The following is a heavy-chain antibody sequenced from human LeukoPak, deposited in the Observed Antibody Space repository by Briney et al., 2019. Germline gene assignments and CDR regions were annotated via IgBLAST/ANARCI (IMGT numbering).Heavy chain of an antibody. CDR1: GYSFTSYG. CDR2: ISTYNGKT. J-gene: IGHJ3*02. V-gene: IGHV1-18*01. CDR3: AREVYSKDAFDI. D-gene: IGHD2-8*01. Sequence: ASVKVSCKASGYSFTSYGMTWVRQAPGQGLEWMGWISTYNGKTHYPPTLQGRITITTNPSTNTCYMELRSLGSDNPAVYFCAREVYSKDAFDIWGQGTMVTVSS.